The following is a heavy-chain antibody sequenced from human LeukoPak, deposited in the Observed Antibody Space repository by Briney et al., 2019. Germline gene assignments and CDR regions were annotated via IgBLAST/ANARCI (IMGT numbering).Heavy chain of an antibody. V-gene: IGHV3-7*03. CDR3: ARALGAYASF. D-gene: IGHD5-12*01. Sequence: GGSLRLSCAASGFTFSDYWMHWVRQAPEKGLEWVANINQDGSEKYYVDSVKGRFTISRDNAKNSLYLQTNSLGAEDTAVYYCARALGAYASFWGQGTLVTVSS. CDR1: GFTFSDYW. J-gene: IGHJ4*02. CDR2: INQDGSEK.